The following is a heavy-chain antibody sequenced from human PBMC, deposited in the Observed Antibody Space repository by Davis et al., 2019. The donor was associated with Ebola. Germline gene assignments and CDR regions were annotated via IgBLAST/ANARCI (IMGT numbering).Heavy chain of an antibody. Sequence: GESLKISCAASGFTFYTYGIQWVRQTPGKGLEWVAVISPDGNNQHYADSVKDRFTVSRDNSESTLYLQMSSLRTEDTAVYFCAKTRSDWWNDALDLWGQGTKVTVSS. CDR1: GFTFYTYG. CDR3: AKTRSDWWNDALDL. CDR2: ISPDGNNQ. J-gene: IGHJ3*01. V-gene: IGHV3-30*18. D-gene: IGHD6-19*01.